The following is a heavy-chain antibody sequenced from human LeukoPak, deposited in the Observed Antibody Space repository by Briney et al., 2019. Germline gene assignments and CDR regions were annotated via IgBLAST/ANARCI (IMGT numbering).Heavy chain of an antibody. CDR1: GGSISSYH. D-gene: IGHD3-10*01. CDR2: IYSSGNT. CDR3: ARATSGTYYYFDY. J-gene: IGHJ4*02. Sequence: PSETLSLTCTVSGGSISSYHWSWIRQPAGKGLEWIGRIYSSGNTNYSPSLKSRVTMSVDTSKNQFSLKLSSVTAADTALYYCARATSGTYYYFDYWGQGTLVTVSS. V-gene: IGHV4-4*07.